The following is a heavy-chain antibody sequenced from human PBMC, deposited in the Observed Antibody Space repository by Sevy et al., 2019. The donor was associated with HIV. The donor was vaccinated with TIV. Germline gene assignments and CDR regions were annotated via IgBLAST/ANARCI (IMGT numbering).Heavy chain of an antibody. Sequence: SETLSLTCAVYGGSFSGYYWSWIRQPPGKGLEWIGEINHSGSTNYNPSLKSRVTISVDTSKNQFSLKLSSVTAADTAVYYCARGRYCSGGSCYSVSGGKFDYWGQGTLVTVSS. V-gene: IGHV4-34*01. CDR2: INHSGST. J-gene: IGHJ4*02. D-gene: IGHD2-15*01. CDR1: GGSFSGYY. CDR3: ARGRYCSGGSCYSVSGGKFDY.